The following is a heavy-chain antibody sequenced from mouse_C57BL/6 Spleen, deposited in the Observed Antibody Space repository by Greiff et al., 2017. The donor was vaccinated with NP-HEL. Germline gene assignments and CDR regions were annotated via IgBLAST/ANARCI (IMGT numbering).Heavy chain of an antibody. CDR1: GYTFTDYE. V-gene: IGHV1-15*01. J-gene: IGHJ1*03. CDR3: TKRGKSRRWFDV. Sequence: QVQLQQSGAELVRPGASVTLSCKASGYTFTDYEMHWVKQTPVHGLEWIGAIDPETGGTAYNQKFKGKAILTADKSSSTAYMELRSLTSEDSAVYYCTKRGKSRRWFDVWGTGTTVTVSS. CDR2: IDPETGGT. D-gene: IGHD1-3*01.